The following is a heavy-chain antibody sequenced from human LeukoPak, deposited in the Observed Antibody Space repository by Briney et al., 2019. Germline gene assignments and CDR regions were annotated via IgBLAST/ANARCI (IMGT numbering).Heavy chain of an antibody. CDR2: ISSSSSTT. CDR1: GFTFSSYS. D-gene: IGHD3-22*01. J-gene: IGHJ4*02. V-gene: IGHV3-48*01. CDR3: AKTRSGYYYDRMDY. Sequence: GGSLRLSCAASGFTFSSYSMNWVRQAPGKGLEWVSYISSSSSTTYYADSVKGRFTISRDNSKNTLYLQMNSLRAEDTAVYYCAKTRSGYYYDRMDYWGQGTLVTVSS.